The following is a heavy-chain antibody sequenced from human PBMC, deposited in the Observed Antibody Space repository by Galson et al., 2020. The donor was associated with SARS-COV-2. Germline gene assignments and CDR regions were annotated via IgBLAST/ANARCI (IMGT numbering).Heavy chain of an antibody. Sequence: ASVKVSCKASGYTFTSYYMHWVRQAPGQGLEWMGIINPSGGSTSYAQKFQGRVTMTRDTSTSTVYMELSSLRSEDTAVYYCARDTYYDSSGYYPPPVDYWGQGTLVTVSS. J-gene: IGHJ4*02. CDR1: GYTFTSYY. CDR2: INPSGGST. CDR3: ARDTYYDSSGYYPPPVDY. D-gene: IGHD3-22*01. V-gene: IGHV1-46*01.